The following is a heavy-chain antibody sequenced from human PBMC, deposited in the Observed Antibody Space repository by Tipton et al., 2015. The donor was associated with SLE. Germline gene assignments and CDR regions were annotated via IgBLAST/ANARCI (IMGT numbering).Heavy chain of an antibody. Sequence: SLRLSCTASGLTSGDFAMSWVRQAPGRGLEWVGSLKNKAHGGTANYAASVEGRFTISRDESKNSLYLQMNSLKTEDTAVYYCAKSGSYSPLDNWGQGTLVTVSS. J-gene: IGHJ4*02. D-gene: IGHD1-26*01. CDR1: GLTSGDFA. V-gene: IGHV3-49*04. CDR2: LKNKAHGGTA. CDR3: AKSGSYSPLDN.